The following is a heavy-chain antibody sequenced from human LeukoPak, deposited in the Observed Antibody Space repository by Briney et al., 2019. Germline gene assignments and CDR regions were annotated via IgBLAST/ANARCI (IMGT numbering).Heavy chain of an antibody. D-gene: IGHD3-9*01. CDR1: GYTFTSYG. J-gene: IGHJ3*02. V-gene: IGHV1-18*01. CDR2: ISAYNGNT. Sequence: ASVKVSCTASGYTFTSYGISWVRQAPGQGLEWKGWISAYNGNTNYAQKLQGRVTMTTDTSTSTAYMELRSLRSDDTAVYYCASSNILRYFDWLLPGAFDIWGQGTMVTVSS. CDR3: ASSNILRYFDWLLPGAFDI.